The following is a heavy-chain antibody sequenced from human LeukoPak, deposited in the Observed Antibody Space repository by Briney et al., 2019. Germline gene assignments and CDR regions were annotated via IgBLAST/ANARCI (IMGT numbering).Heavy chain of an antibody. D-gene: IGHD2-2*01. CDR2: VSGSGGST. Sequence: GGSLRLSCAASGFTFSSYTMSWVRQAPGKGLEWVSGVSGSGGSTHYADSVKGRFTISRDNSKNTLYLQMNSLRAGDTAVYYCAASLPNIVVVPATKGPFGYWGQGTLVTVSS. CDR3: AASLPNIVVVPATKGPFGY. J-gene: IGHJ4*02. V-gene: IGHV3-23*01. CDR1: GFTFSSYT.